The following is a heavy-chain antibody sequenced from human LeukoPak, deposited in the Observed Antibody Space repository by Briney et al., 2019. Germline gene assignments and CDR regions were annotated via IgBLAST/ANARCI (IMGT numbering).Heavy chain of an antibody. V-gene: IGHV3-30*03. Sequence: GGSLRLSCATSGFTFSTYGFHWVRQAPGKGLEWVADMSYDGSDKDYADSVKGRFTISRDNAKNSLYLQMNSLRAEDTAVYYCARDSDSSGYLPSPRDGFDIWGQGTMVTVSS. CDR3: ARDSDSSGYLPSPRDGFDI. J-gene: IGHJ3*02. D-gene: IGHD3-22*01. CDR2: MSYDGSDK. CDR1: GFTFSTYG.